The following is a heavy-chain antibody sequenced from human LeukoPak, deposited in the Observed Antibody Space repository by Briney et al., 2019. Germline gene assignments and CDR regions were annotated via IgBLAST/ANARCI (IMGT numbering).Heavy chain of an antibody. D-gene: IGHD3-22*01. CDR3: ARESGDYYDSSGYHYYFDY. V-gene: IGHV4-34*01. CDR2: INHSGST. J-gene: IGHJ4*02. Sequence: SETLSLTCAVYGGSFSGYYWSWIRQPPGKGLEWIGEINHSGSTNYNPSLKSRVTISVDTSKNQFSLKLSSVTAADTAVYYCARESGDYYDSSGYHYYFDYGGQGTLVTVSS. CDR1: GGSFSGYY.